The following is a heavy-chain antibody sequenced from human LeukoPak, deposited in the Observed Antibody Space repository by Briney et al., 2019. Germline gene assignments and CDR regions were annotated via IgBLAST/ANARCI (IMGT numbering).Heavy chain of an antibody. J-gene: IGHJ4*02. CDR1: GGSFSGYY. V-gene: IGHV4-34*01. CDR3: ASNYGSGSYYYFDC. D-gene: IGHD3-10*01. CDR2: INHSGST. Sequence: SETLSLTCAVYGGSFSGYYWSWIRQPPGKGLEWIGEINHSGSTNYNPSLKSRVTISVDTSKNQFSLKLSSVTAADTAVYYCASNYGSGSYYYFDCWGQGTLVTVSS.